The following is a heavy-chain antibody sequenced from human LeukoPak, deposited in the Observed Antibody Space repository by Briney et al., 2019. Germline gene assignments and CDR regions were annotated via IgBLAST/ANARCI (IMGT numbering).Heavy chain of an antibody. V-gene: IGHV4-59*08. CDR2: IYYSGST. J-gene: IGHJ3*02. CDR1: GGSISSYY. CDR3: ARAHYDFWSGSPDAFDI. Sequence: PSETLSLTCTVSGGSISSYYWSWIRQPPGKGLEWIGYIYYSGSTYYNPSLKSRVTISVDTSKNQFSLKLSSVTAADAAVYYCARAHYDFWSGSPDAFDIWGQGTMVTVSS. D-gene: IGHD3-3*01.